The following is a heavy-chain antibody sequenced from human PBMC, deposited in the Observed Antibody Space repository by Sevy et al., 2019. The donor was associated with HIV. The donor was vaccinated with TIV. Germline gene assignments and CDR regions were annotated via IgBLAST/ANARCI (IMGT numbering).Heavy chain of an antibody. CDR2: IDQDGSSE. CDR3: ATELYSHGTY. CDR1: GFTFRSYW. J-gene: IGHJ4*02. Sequence: GESLKISCAASGFTFRSYWMTWVRQAPGKGLEWVANIDQDGSSEAYVDSVKGRFTISRDNVENSLFLQMNSLRVEDTAVYFCATELYSHGTYWGQGILVIVSS. V-gene: IGHV3-7*01. D-gene: IGHD5-18*01.